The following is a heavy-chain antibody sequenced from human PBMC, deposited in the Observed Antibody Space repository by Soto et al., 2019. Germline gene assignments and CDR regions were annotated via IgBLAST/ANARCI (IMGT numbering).Heavy chain of an antibody. D-gene: IGHD3-22*01. J-gene: IGHJ4*02. Sequence: GGSLRLSCAASGFTFSSYAMSWVRQAPGKGLEWVSAISDSGDKTYYADSVKGRFTVSRDNSKNTLYLQMNSLRAEDTAVYFCAKDPNDYDSSAYYVDYWGRGTLVTVSS. CDR1: GFTFSSYA. CDR2: ISDSGDKT. V-gene: IGHV3-23*01. CDR3: AKDPNDYDSSAYYVDY.